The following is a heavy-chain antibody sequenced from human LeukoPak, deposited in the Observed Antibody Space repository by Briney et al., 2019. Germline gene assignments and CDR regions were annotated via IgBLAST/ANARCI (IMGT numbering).Heavy chain of an antibody. CDR1: GFTFSSYA. CDR3: AKDSIYDSSGYPARGAFDI. Sequence: PGGSLRLSCAASGFTFSSYAMSWVRQAPGKGLEWVSAISGSGGSTYYADSVKGRFTISRDNSKNTLYLQMSSLRAEDTAVYYCAKDSIYDSSGYPARGAFDIWGQGTMVTVSS. CDR2: ISGSGGST. V-gene: IGHV3-23*01. J-gene: IGHJ3*02. D-gene: IGHD3-22*01.